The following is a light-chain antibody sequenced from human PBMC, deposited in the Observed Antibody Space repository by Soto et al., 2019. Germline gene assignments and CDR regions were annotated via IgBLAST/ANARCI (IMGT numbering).Light chain of an antibody. J-gene: IGLJ3*02. V-gene: IGLV4-60*02. CDR2: LEGSGSY. CDR3: ETWDSNTRV. Sequence: QLVLTQSSSASASLGSSVKLTCTLSSGHSGYIIAWHQQQPGKAPRYLMKLEGSGSYNKGSGVPDRFSGSSSGADRYLTISNLHFEDEADYYCETWDSNTRVFAGGTKVTVL. CDR1: SGHSGYI.